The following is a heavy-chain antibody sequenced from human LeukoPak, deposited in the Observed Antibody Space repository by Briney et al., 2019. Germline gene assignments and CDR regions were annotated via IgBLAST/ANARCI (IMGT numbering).Heavy chain of an antibody. CDR2: ISSSSSTI. Sequence: PGGSLRLSCAASGFTFSSYSMNWVRQAPGKGLEWVSYISSSSSTIYYADSVKGRFTISRDNSKNSLYLQMNSLRTEDTALYYCAKDMGDEGSSWYRGDAFDIWGQGTMVTVSS. CDR3: AKDMGDEGSSWYRGDAFDI. D-gene: IGHD6-13*01. CDR1: GFTFSSYS. J-gene: IGHJ3*02. V-gene: IGHV3-48*04.